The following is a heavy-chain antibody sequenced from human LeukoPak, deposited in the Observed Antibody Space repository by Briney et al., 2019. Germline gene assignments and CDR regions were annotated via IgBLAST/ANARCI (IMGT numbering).Heavy chain of an antibody. CDR1: GDSISSLY. CDR3: ARSDEDYEYVWGSYRYPSFRF. V-gene: IGHV4-59*11. CDR2: VHYSGAT. Sequence: PSETLSLTCTVSGDSISSLYWSWIRQPPGKGLEYIGYVHYSGATNYNPSLQSRVTISVDTSKNQFSLNLSSVTAADTAVYYCARSDEDYEYVWGSYRYPSFRFWGQGTLVTVSS. J-gene: IGHJ4*02. D-gene: IGHD3-16*02.